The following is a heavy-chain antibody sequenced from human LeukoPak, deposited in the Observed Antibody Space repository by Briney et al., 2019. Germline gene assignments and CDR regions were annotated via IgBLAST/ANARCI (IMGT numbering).Heavy chain of an antibody. CDR3: ARESSLIQLNTLLIWADS. Sequence: GGSLRLSCAASGFTFNIYSMAWLRQAPGKGLEWVSSIDGDDKTHYINSVKGRFSISRDNSKNTLYLQMNSLGADDTASYCCARESSLIQLNTLLIWADSWGQGTPVTVSS. CDR2: IDGDDKT. D-gene: IGHD3-10*01. J-gene: IGHJ4*02. CDR1: GFTFNIYS. V-gene: IGHV3-23*05.